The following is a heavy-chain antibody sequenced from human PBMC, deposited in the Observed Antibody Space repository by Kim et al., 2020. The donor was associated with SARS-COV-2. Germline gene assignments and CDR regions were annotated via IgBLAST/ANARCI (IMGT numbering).Heavy chain of an antibody. Sequence: GGSLRLSCAASGFTFDDYAMHWVRQAPGKGLEWVSGISWNSGSIGYADSVKGRFTISRDNAKNSLYLQMNSLRAEDTALYYCAKADTVDYYGMDVWGQGTTVTVSS. V-gene: IGHV3-9*01. J-gene: IGHJ6*02. CDR3: AKADTVDYYGMDV. CDR1: GFTFDDYA. CDR2: ISWNSGSI. D-gene: IGHD5-18*01.